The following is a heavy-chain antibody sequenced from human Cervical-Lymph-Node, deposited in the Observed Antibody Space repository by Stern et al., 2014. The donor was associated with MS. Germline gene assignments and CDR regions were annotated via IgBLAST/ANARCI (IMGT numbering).Heavy chain of an antibody. D-gene: IGHD4-17*01. CDR3: AKSTVTSLSDY. V-gene: IGHV3-23*04. Sequence: EMQLVESGGGLVKPGGSLRLSCAASGFTFSSYAISWVRQAPGQGLERVSAISGSGGSTYYADSVKGRFTISRDNSKNTLYLQMNSLRAEDTAVYYCAKSTVTSLSDYWGQGTLVTVSS. CDR2: ISGSGGST. CDR1: GFTFSSYA. J-gene: IGHJ4*02.